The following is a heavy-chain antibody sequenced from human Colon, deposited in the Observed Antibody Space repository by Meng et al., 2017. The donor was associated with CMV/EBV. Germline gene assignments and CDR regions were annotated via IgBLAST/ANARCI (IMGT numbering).Heavy chain of an antibody. V-gene: IGHV4-59*11. Sequence: SQTLSLTCTVSGDSLSDHYWSWIRQPPGKGLEWMGYIYYSGSATYSPSLKSRITISIDTSKNQFSLHLRSVTPADTAMYFCARGLGHASNNSHDSWGQGTLVTVSS. CDR3: ARGLGHASNNSHDS. D-gene: IGHD1-1*01. CDR1: GDSLSDHY. J-gene: IGHJ4*02. CDR2: IYYSGSA.